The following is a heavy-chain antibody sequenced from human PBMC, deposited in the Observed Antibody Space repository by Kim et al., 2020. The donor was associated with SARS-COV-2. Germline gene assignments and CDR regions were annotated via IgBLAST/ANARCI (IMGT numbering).Heavy chain of an antibody. CDR1: GFTFDDYA. V-gene: IGHV3-9*01. Sequence: GGSLRLFCLPSGFTFDDYAMHWVRQAPGKGLEWASGISSISGSISYADSVKGRSTISSYNVKNSLYPQQNRLRAEYTALSYFAEVITMIRGVIAGAFDI. CDR3: AEVITMIRGVIAGAFDI. J-gene: IGHJ3*02. CDR2: ISSISGSI. D-gene: IGHD3-10*01.